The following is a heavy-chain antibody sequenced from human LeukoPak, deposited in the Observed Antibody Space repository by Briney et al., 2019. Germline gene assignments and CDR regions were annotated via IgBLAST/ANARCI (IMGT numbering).Heavy chain of an antibody. J-gene: IGHJ6*04. CDR1: GRTNNKFG. CDR2: ISSDNGIP. D-gene: IGHD2-2*01. Sequence: ASVKVSCKASGRTNNKFGVTWVRQAPGQGLEWIGWISSDNGIPRYADKFQDRVTISADTSTTTAYIEMGSLTYDDTAVYLCANVAKGRFFFYHMDVWGKGTTVTVSS. CDR3: ANVAKGRFFFYHMDV. V-gene: IGHV1-18*01.